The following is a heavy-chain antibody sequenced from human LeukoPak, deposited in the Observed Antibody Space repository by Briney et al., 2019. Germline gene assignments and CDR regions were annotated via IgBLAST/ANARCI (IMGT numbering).Heavy chain of an antibody. CDR1: GYTFTSYG. V-gene: IGHV1-18*01. CDR2: ISAYNGNT. CDR3: ARGALWFGELFSLGY. J-gene: IGHJ4*02. Sequence: GASVKVSCKASGYTFTSYGISWERQAPGQGLEWMGWISAYNGNTNYAQKLQGRVTMTTDTSTSTAYMELRSLRSDDTAVYYCARGALWFGELFSLGYWGQGTLVTVSS. D-gene: IGHD3-10*01.